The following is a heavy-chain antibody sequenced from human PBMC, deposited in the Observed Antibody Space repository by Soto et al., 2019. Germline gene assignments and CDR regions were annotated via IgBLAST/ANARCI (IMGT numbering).Heavy chain of an antibody. J-gene: IGHJ6*03. CDR2: ISYDGSNK. CDR3: AKDRHHTIAARNYYYYYMDV. Sequence: GGSLRLSCAASGFTFSSYGMHWVRQAPGKGLEWVAVISYDGSNKYYADSVKGRFTISRDNSKNTLYLQMNSLRAEDTAVYYCAKDRHHTIAARNYYYYYMDVWGKGTTVTVSS. V-gene: IGHV3-30*18. D-gene: IGHD6-6*01. CDR1: GFTFSSYG.